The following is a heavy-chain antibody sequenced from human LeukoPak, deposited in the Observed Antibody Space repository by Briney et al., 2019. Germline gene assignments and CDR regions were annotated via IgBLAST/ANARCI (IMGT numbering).Heavy chain of an antibody. D-gene: IGHD5-18*01. J-gene: IGHJ6*03. CDR3: ARVVDTAMVGYYMDV. CDR1: GGTFGSYT. Sequence: SVKVSCKASGGTFGSYTISWVRQAPGQGLEWMGRIIPILGIANYAQKFQGRVTITADKSTSTAYMELSSLRSEDTAAYYCARVVDTAMVGYYMDVWGKGTTVTVSS. V-gene: IGHV1-69*02. CDR2: IIPILGIA.